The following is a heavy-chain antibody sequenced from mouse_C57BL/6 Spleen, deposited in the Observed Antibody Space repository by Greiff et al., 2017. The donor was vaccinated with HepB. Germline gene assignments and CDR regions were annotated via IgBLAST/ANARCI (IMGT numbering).Heavy chain of an antibody. CDR2: ISYDGSN. Sequence: EVQVVESGPGLVKPSQSLSLTCSVTGYSITSGYYWNWIRQFPGNKLEWMGYISYDGSNNYNPSLKNRISITLDTSKNQFFLKLNSVTTEDTATYYCARGNYGSRGDYFDYWGQGTTLTVSS. CDR3: ARGNYGSRGDYFDY. V-gene: IGHV3-6*01. CDR1: GYSITSGYY. J-gene: IGHJ2*01. D-gene: IGHD1-1*01.